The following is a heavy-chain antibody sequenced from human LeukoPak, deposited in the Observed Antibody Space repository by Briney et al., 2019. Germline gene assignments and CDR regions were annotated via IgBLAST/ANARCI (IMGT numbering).Heavy chain of an antibody. CDR3: ARTYDFGRGPPGDAFDN. CDR1: GFTFTIFG. Sequence: GGSLRLPCAASGFTFTIFGFNWVRQAPGKVPEWVSYIDARSGITYYADSVQGRFTISRDNAQESVFLQMNSLRADDTAVYYCARTYDFGRGPPGDAFDNWGPGTLVTVSS. J-gene: IGHJ3*02. D-gene: IGHD3-3*01. V-gene: IGHV3-48*01. CDR2: IDARSGIT.